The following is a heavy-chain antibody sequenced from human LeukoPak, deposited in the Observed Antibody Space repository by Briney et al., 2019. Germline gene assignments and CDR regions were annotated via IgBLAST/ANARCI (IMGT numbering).Heavy chain of an antibody. J-gene: IGHJ4*02. CDR1: GFTFSSYG. CDR3: AKDLDVVSSSSWYFDY. CDR2: ISYDGSNK. Sequence: GGSLRLSCAASGFTFSSYGMHWVRQAPGKGLEWVAVISYDGSNKYYADSVKGRFTISRDNSKNTLYLQVNSLRAEDTAVYYCAKDLDVVSSSSWYFDYWGQGTLVTVSS. D-gene: IGHD6-13*01. V-gene: IGHV3-30*18.